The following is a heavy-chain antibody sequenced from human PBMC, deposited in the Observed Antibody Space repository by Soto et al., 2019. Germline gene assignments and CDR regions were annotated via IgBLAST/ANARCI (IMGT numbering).Heavy chain of an antibody. V-gene: IGHV3-30-3*01. Sequence: QVQLVESGGGVVQPGRSLRLSCAASGFTFSSYAMHWVRQAPGKGLEWVAVISYDGSNKYYADSVKGRFTISRDNSKNTLYLQMNSLRAEDTAVYYCARGPWQLVRRKVDYYYGMDVWGQGTTVTVSS. CDR1: GFTFSSYA. CDR3: ARGPWQLVRRKVDYYYGMDV. D-gene: IGHD6-13*01. J-gene: IGHJ6*02. CDR2: ISYDGSNK.